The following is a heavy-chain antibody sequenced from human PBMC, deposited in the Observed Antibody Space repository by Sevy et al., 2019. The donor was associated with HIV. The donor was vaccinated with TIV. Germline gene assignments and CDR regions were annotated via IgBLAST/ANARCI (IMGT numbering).Heavy chain of an antibody. Sequence: GGSLRLSCAASGFTFNTHVMNWVRQAPGKGLEWVSSISGFGNTYYADSVRGRFTISRDNAKNTLYLQMNSLRADDTAVYYCAKVLNPALESMMEVTVRSLKGFDVWGQGKMVTVS. CDR2: ISGFGNT. J-gene: IGHJ3*01. D-gene: IGHD3-22*01. CDR1: GFTFNTHV. CDR3: AKVLNPALESMMEVTVRSLKGFDV. V-gene: IGHV3-23*01.